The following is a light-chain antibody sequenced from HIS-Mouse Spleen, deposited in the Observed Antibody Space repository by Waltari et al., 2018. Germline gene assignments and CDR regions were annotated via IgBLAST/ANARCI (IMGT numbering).Light chain of an antibody. Sequence: QTVVTQEPSFSVSPGGTVTLTCGLSSGSVSTSYYPSWYQQTPGQAPRTIIYSTNTPSSGVPDPLSGSVLGNKAALTITGAQADDESDYYCVLYMGSGIWVFGGGTKLTVL. CDR1: SGSVSTSYY. CDR3: VLYMGSGIWV. CDR2: STN. J-gene: IGLJ3*02. V-gene: IGLV8-61*01.